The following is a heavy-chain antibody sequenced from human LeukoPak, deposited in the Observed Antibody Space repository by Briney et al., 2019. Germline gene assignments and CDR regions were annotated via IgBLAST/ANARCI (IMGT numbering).Heavy chain of an antibody. J-gene: IGHJ3*02. CDR3: ARGVLLWCGELYAFDI. D-gene: IGHD3-10*01. Sequence: SETLSLTCTVSGGSISSYYCSWIRQPPGKGLEWIGYVYYSGSTNYNPSLKSRDTISVDTSKNQFSLKLSSVTAADTAVYYCARGVLLWCGELYAFDIWGQGKMVTVSS. CDR1: GGSISSYY. V-gene: IGHV4-59*01. CDR2: VYYSGST.